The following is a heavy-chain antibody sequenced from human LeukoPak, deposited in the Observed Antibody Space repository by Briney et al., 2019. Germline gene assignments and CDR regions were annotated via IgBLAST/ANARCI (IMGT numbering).Heavy chain of an antibody. D-gene: IGHD3-3*01. J-gene: IGHJ6*04. Sequence: SETLSLTCTVSGGSISSYYWSWIRQPPGKGLEWIGYIYYSGSTNYNPSLKSRVTISVDTSKNQFSLKLSSVTAADTAVYYCARAESGITIFGVAPAPDVWDKGTTVTVSS. CDR2: IYYSGST. CDR3: ARAESGITIFGVAPAPDV. V-gene: IGHV4-59*01. CDR1: GGSISSYY.